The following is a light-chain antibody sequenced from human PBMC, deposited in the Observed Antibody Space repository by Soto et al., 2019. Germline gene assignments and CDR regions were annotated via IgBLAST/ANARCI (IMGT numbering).Light chain of an antibody. Sequence: DIQMTQSPSSLSVSVGDRVTITCRASQGIRNYLAWYQQKPGKVPKLLIYGASTLQSGVPSRFSGSGSGTDFTLTINSLQPEHIATYYCQKYDSAPFTFGPGTKVDIK. CDR2: GAS. V-gene: IGKV1-27*01. J-gene: IGKJ3*01. CDR3: QKYDSAPFT. CDR1: QGIRNY.